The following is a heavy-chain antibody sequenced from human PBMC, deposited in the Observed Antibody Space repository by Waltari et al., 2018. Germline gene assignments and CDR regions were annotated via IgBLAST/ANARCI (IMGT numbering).Heavy chain of an antibody. CDR2: IYPGDSAT. V-gene: IGHV5-51*01. J-gene: IGHJ4*02. CDR1: GYSFTSYW. CDR3: ASAKGYCSGGSCYFDY. Sequence: EVQLVQSGAEVKKPGESLKISCKGSGYSFTSYWIGWVRQMPGKGLEWMGIIYPGDSATRYSPSFQGQVTISADKSISTAYLQWSSLKASDTAMYYCASAKGYCSGGSCYFDYWGQGTLVTVSS. D-gene: IGHD2-15*01.